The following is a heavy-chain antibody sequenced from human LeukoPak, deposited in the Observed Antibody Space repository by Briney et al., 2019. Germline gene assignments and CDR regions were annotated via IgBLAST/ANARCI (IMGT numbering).Heavy chain of an antibody. V-gene: IGHV4-59*01. CDR2: IYYSGDT. D-gene: IGHD1-14*01. CDR3: ARGGSGGTY. CDR1: GGSFSPYY. J-gene: IGHJ4*02. Sequence: SETLSLTCSVSGGSFSPYYWSWIRQPPGKGLEWIGYIYYSGDTNYNSSLESRVTISVDTSKNQFSLKLTSVTAADTAVYYCARGGSGGTYWGQGTLDVVSS.